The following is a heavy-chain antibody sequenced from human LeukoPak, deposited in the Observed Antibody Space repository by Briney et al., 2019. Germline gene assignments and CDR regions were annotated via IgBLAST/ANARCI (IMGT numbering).Heavy chain of an antibody. J-gene: IGHJ4*02. Sequence: GGALRLSCAASGVTFSVSRVQWGREDPGEGLEWVANIKQDGSEKYYVHSVKGRFTISRDNAKNTLYLQMNSLRAEDTAVYYCTRDWRNLGYDYWGQGTLVTVSS. CDR1: GVTFSVSR. D-gene: IGHD5-12*01. CDR3: TRDWRNLGYDY. CDR2: IKQDGSEK. V-gene: IGHV3-7*01.